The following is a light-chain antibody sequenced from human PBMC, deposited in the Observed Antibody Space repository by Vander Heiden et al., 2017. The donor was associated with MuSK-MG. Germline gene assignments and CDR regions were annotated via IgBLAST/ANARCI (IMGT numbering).Light chain of an antibody. CDR2: AAS. J-gene: IGKJ3*01. V-gene: IGKV1-12*02. CDR3: QQATSFPFT. CDR1: QGISSW. Sequence: DIQMTQSPSSVSAAVGDRVTIPCRASQGISSWVAWYQQKPVKAPKLLIYAASSLQSGVPSRFRGSGSGTDFTLTISSLKPEDFATYYCQQATSFPFTFGPGTKVDIK.